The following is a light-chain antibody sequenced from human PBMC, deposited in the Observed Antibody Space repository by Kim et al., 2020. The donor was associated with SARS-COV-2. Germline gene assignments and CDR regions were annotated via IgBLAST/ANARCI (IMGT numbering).Light chain of an antibody. CDR1: QSINNW. J-gene: IGKJ1*01. CDR3: QQYHDCGT. Sequence: DIQMTQSPSTLSASVGDRVTITCRASQSINNWLAWYQQKPGKAPKLLIYDGSSLESWVPSRFSGSGSGTEFTLTISSLQPDEFASYYCQQYHDCGTFGQGTKVEI. V-gene: IGKV1-5*01. CDR2: DGS.